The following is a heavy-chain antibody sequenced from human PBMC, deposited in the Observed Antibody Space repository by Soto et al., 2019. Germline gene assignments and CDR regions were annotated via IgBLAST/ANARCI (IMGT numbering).Heavy chain of an antibody. V-gene: IGHV4-31*03. CDR3: GRHRSSSSISSPLDP. CDR1: GGSISSGGYY. Sequence: PSETLSLTCTVSGGSISSGGYYWSWIRQHPGKGLEWIGYIYYSGSTYYNPSLKSRVTISVDTSKNQFSLKLSSVTAADTAVYYCGRHRSSSSISSPLDPWGQGTLVTVSS. J-gene: IGHJ5*02. D-gene: IGHD2-2*01. CDR2: IYYSGST.